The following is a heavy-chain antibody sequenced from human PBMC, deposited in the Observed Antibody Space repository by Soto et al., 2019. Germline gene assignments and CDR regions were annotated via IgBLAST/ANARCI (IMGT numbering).Heavy chain of an antibody. CDR3: AHAGDYDLLSFDH. CDR1: GFSLTTTSMG. CDR2: IYWDDDQ. J-gene: IGHJ4*02. V-gene: IGHV2-5*02. D-gene: IGHD4-17*01. Sequence: QITLKESGPPLVRPAQTLTLTCAFSGFSLTTTSMGVAWIRQPPGKALEWLALIYWDDDQRYSPSLKDRLPISKDTSRSRVVLTISNMHPEDTGTYFCAHAGDYDLLSFDHWGPGTLVTVSS.